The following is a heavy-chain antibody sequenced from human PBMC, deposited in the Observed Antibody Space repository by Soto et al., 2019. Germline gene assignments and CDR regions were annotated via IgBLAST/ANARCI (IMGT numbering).Heavy chain of an antibody. CDR3: ARELDPYYGGNSLSLDY. CDR2: IIPKFGTT. Sequence: VQLVQSGAEVKKPGSSVKVSCKASGGSFSTYGINWVRLAPGQGLEWMGGIIPKFGTTNYAQKFRGIVTITADESTNTAYMELNYLRSEDTAVYFCARELDPYYGGNSLSLDYWGQGTLVTVSS. V-gene: IGHV1-69*13. CDR1: GGSFSTYG. J-gene: IGHJ4*02. D-gene: IGHD4-17*01.